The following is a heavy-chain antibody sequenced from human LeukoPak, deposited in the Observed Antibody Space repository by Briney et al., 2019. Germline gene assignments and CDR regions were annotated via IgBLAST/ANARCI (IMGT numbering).Heavy chain of an antibody. V-gene: IGHV1-18*01. CDR2: ISAYNGNT. CDR3: ARDNSVRDEAWWFNP. J-gene: IGHJ5*02. CDR1: GYTFTSYG. Sequence: ASVKVSCKASGYTFTSYGISWVRQAPGQGLEWMGWISAYNGNTNYAQKLQGRVTMTTDTSTSTAYMELRSLRSEDTAVYYCARDNSVRDEAWWFNPWGQGTLVTVSS. D-gene: IGHD5-24*01.